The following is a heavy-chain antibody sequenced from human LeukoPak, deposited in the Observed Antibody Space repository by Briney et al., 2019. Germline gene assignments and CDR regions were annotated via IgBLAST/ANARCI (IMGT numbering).Heavy chain of an antibody. Sequence: GGSLRLSCAASGFTFSTSWTHWVRQAPGKGLVWVSHINSDGSSTDYADSVKGRFTISRDNVGNTVYLQMNSLRAEDTAVYYCGTGYSSSQIDYWGQGTLVTVSS. CDR3: GTGYSSSQIDY. D-gene: IGHD6-13*01. J-gene: IGHJ4*02. CDR1: GFTFSTSW. V-gene: IGHV3-74*01. CDR2: INSDGSST.